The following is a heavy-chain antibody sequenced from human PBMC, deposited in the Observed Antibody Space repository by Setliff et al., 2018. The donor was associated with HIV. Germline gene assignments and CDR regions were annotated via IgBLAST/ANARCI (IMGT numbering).Heavy chain of an antibody. CDR2: IYHSGST. CDR3: ARRPAGAVAGGYGMGV. Sequence: KTSETLSLTCAVSNYSISSAYYWGWIRHPPGKGLEWIGSIYHSGSTHYNPSLKSRVTISVDTSKNQFSLKLSSVTAADTAVYYCARRPAGAVAGGYGMGVWGQGTTVTVSS. D-gene: IGHD6-19*01. J-gene: IGHJ6*02. CDR1: NYSISSAYY. V-gene: IGHV4-38-2*01.